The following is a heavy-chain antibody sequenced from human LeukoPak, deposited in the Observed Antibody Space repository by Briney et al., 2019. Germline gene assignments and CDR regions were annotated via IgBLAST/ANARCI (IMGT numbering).Heavy chain of an antibody. CDR1: GFTFSSYA. Sequence: GGSLRLSCAASGFTFSSYAMSWVRQTPEKGLEWVSAITGSGDDTFHADSVKRRFTISRDNSRNTLYLQMNSLRAEDTAVYYCARDGGQLAPRDYYYGMDVWGQGTTVTVSS. CDR3: ARDGGQLAPRDYYYGMDV. D-gene: IGHD6-13*01. J-gene: IGHJ6*02. CDR2: ITGSGDDT. V-gene: IGHV3-23*01.